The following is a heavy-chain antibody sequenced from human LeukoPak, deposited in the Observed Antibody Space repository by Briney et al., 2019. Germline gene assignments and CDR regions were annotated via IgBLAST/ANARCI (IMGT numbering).Heavy chain of an antibody. Sequence: GGSLRLSCAVSGFTFSGYAMSWVRQAPGKGLEWVSAISGSGGSTYYADSVKGRFTISRDNSKNTLSVQMNSLRAEDTAVYYCAKDGRQWKTFYYGSGSANGFDIWGQGTMVTVSS. CDR3: AKDGRQWKTFYYGSGSANGFDI. CDR1: GFTFSGYA. J-gene: IGHJ3*02. D-gene: IGHD3-10*01. V-gene: IGHV3-23*01. CDR2: ISGSGGST.